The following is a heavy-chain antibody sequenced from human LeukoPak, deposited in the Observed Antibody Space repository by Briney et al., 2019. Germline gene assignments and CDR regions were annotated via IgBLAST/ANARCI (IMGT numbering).Heavy chain of an antibody. CDR2: IIPIFGTA. D-gene: IGHD5-24*01. V-gene: IGHV1-69*05. J-gene: IGHJ3*02. CDR1: GYTFTSYG. CDR3: ARCRALGFADAFDI. Sequence: ASVKVSCKASGYTFTSYGISWVRQAPGQGLEWMGGIIPIFGTANYAQKFQGRVTITTDESTSTAYMELSSLRSEDTAVYYCARCRALGFADAFDIWGQGTMVTVSS.